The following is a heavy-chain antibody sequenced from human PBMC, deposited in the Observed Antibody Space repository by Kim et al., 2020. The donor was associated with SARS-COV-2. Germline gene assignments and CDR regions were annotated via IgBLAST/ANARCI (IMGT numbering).Heavy chain of an antibody. CDR3: AREDSGSYNWRDP. Sequence: ASVKVSCKASGYTFDTFSLYWLRQAPGQRFEWMGWINGGNGNTRYSQNFQGRVIFTRDTSATTAYMELTSLTFKDTAVYYCAREDSGSYNWRDPWGQGTLVTVSS. J-gene: IGHJ5*02. D-gene: IGHD3-10*01. CDR2: INGGNGNT. CDR1: GYTFDTFS. V-gene: IGHV1-3*01.